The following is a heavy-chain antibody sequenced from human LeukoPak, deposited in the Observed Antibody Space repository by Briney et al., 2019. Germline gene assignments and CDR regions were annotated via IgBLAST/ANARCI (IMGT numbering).Heavy chain of an antibody. CDR2: IHYRGNT. V-gene: IGHV4-39*07. CDR1: GGSISSSSYY. J-gene: IGHJ4*02. CDR3: AKMTIHGDSVL. D-gene: IGHD2-21*02. Sequence: SETLSLTCTVSGGSISSSSYYWGWIRRPPGKGLEWIGTIHYRGNTYYNPSLKSRVAISVDTSKNQFSLRLTSVTAADTAVYYCAKMTIHGDSVLWGQGSLVTVSS.